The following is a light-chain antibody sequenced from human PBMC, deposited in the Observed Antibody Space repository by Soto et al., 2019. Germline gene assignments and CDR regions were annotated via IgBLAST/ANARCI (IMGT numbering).Light chain of an antibody. V-gene: IGKV3-11*01. Sequence: EIVLTQSPATLSLSPGERATLSCRASQSVSSYLAWYQQKPGQAPRLLIYDASNRATGIPARVSGSGSGTDFTLTISSLEPEDFATYYCQQHGQWPITFGQGTRLEIK. CDR1: QSVSSY. CDR3: QQHGQWPIT. CDR2: DAS. J-gene: IGKJ5*01.